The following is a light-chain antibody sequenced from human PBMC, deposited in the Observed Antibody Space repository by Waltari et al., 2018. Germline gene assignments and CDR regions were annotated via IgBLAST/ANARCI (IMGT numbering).Light chain of an antibody. V-gene: IGLV2-23*02. CDR1: SSDVGSYNL. CDR2: EVS. Sequence: QSALTQPASVSGSPGQSITISCTGTSSDVGSYNLVSWYQQHPGKATKLMIYEVSKRPSGVSKRCAGSKSGNTASLTISGRHAEDEADYYCCSYAGSSTFVVFGGGTKLTVL. CDR3: CSYAGSSTFVV. J-gene: IGLJ2*01.